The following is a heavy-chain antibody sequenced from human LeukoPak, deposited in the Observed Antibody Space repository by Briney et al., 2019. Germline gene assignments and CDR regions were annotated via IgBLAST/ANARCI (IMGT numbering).Heavy chain of an antibody. V-gene: IGHV3-21*01. CDR3: ASLVQPALDVPDGYVFDY. J-gene: IGHJ4*02. CDR2: ISSSSSYI. CDR1: GFTFSSYS. Sequence: PGGSLRLSCAASGFTFSSYSMNWVRQAPGKGLEWVSSISSSSSYIYYADSVKGRFTISRDNAKNSLYLQMNSLRAEDTAVYYCASLVQPALDVPDGYVFDYWGQGTLVTVSS. D-gene: IGHD3-22*01.